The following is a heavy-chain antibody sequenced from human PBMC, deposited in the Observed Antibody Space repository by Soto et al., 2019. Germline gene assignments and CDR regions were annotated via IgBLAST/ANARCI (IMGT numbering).Heavy chain of an antibody. V-gene: IGHV3-11*01. CDR1: GFIFRDWF. J-gene: IGHJ5*02. D-gene: IGHD2-15*01. CDR2: ISKDSGRAT. CDR3: ARDVKRDSCSGGSCYRSETFDP. Sequence: PGGSLRVSCAASGFIFRDWFMSWIRQATGKGLEWISYISKDSGRATRYADSVKGRFTISRDNAKNSLFLQMNNLTVEDTAVYYCARDVKRDSCSGGSCYRSETFDPWGQGILVTVSS.